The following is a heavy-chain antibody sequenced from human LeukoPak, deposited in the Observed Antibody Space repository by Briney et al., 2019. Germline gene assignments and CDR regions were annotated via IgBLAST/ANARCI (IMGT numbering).Heavy chain of an antibody. CDR2: INHSGST. Sequence: SETLSLTCAVYGGSFSGYYWSWIRQPPGKGLEWIGEINHSGSTNYNPSLKSRGTISVDTSKNQFSLKLSSVTASDTAVYYCASHLSSSWYVFDYWGQGTLVTVSS. V-gene: IGHV4-34*01. CDR3: ASHLSSSWYVFDY. D-gene: IGHD6-13*01. J-gene: IGHJ4*02. CDR1: GGSFSGYY.